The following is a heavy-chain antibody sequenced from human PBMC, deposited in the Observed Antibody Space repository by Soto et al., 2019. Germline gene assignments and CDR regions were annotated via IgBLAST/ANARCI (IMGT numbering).Heavy chain of an antibody. J-gene: IGHJ4*02. CDR3: ARDRVVVAASPFDY. Sequence: PGGSLRLSCAASGFTFSSYSMNWVRQAPGKGLEWVSSISSSSSYIYYADSVKGRFTISRDNAKNSLYLQMNSLRAEDTAVYYCARDRVVVAASPFDYWGQGTMVTVYS. D-gene: IGHD2-15*01. CDR1: GFTFSSYS. V-gene: IGHV3-21*01. CDR2: ISSSSSYI.